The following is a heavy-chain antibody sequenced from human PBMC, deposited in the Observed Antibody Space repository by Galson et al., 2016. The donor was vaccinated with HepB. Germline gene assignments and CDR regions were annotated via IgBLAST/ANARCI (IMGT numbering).Heavy chain of an antibody. Sequence: TLSLTCDVSGGSISSGGHSWGWIRQPPGQGLEWVGHIYHSGTKYYKSSLKSRVTISLDGSKNQFSLKVTSVTAADTAVYYCARGYYNILTGSRYLDLWGRGTLVTVS. D-gene: IGHD3-9*01. V-gene: IGHV4-30-2*01. CDR1: GGSISSGGHS. J-gene: IGHJ2*01. CDR2: IYHSGTK. CDR3: ARGYYNILTGSRYLDL.